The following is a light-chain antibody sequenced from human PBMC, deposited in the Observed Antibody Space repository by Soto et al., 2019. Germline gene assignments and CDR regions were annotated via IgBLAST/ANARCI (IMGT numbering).Light chain of an antibody. CDR3: QQYNSYSGT. CDR1: QTISSW. Sequence: DIPMTQSPSTLSGSVGDRVTITCRASQTISSWLAWYQQKPGKAPKLLIYKASTLKSGVPSRSSGSGSGTEFTLTISSLQPDDFATYYCQQYNSYSGTFGQGTKVDI. CDR2: KAS. J-gene: IGKJ1*01. V-gene: IGKV1-5*03.